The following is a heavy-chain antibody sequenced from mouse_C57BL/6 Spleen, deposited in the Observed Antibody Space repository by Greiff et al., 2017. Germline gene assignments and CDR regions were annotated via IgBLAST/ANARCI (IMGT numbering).Heavy chain of an antibody. J-gene: IGHJ2*01. CDR2: IDPSDSYT. CDR3: ARRDDYLDY. V-gene: IGHV1-50*01. D-gene: IGHD2-4*01. Sequence: QVQLQQPGAELVKPGASVKLSCKASGYTFTSYWMQWVKQRPGQGLEWIGEIDPSDSYTNYNQKFKGKATLTVDTSSSTAYMQRSSLTSEDSAVYYCARRDDYLDYWGQGTTLTVSS. CDR1: GYTFTSYW.